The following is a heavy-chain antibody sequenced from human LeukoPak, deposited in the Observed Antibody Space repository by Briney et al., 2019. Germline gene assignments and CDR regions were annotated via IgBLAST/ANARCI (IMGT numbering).Heavy chain of an antibody. CDR2: INPNSGGT. CDR3: ARETYYYDSSGYFIGRYFDY. CDR1: GYTFTGYY. D-gene: IGHD3-22*01. Sequence: GASVKVSCKASGYTFTGYYMHWVRQAPRQGLEWMGWINPNSGGTNYAQKFQGRVTMTRDTSISTAYMELSRLRSDDTAVYYCARETYYYDSSGYFIGRYFDYWGQGTLVTVSS. J-gene: IGHJ4*02. V-gene: IGHV1-2*02.